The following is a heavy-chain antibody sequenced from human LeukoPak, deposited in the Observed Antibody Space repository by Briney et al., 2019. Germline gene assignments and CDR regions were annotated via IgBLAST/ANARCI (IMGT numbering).Heavy chain of an antibody. D-gene: IGHD3-22*01. J-gene: IGHJ4*02. CDR1: GFTFSSYS. CDR2: ISSSSSYI. V-gene: IGHV3-21*04. CDR3: AKDLDPDYDTSGFYY. Sequence: GGSLRLSCAASGFTFSSYSMNWVRQAPGKGLEWVSSISSSSSYIYYADSVKGRFTISRDNAKNSLYLQMSSLRVEDTAVYYCAKDLDPDYDTSGFYYWGQGTLVTVSS.